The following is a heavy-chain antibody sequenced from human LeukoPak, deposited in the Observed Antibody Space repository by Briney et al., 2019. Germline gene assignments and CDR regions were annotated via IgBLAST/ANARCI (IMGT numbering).Heavy chain of an antibody. V-gene: IGHV1-8*01. CDR1: GYTFTSYD. CDR3: ARVTIFYYDSSGYAPAHAFDI. CDR2: MNPNSGNT. J-gene: IGHJ3*02. Sequence: ASVKVSCKASGYTFTSYDINWVRQATGQGLEWMGWMNPNSGNTGYAQKFQGRVTMTRNTSISTAYMELSSLRSEDTAVYYCARVTIFYYDSSGYAPAHAFDIRGQGTMVTVSS. D-gene: IGHD3-22*01.